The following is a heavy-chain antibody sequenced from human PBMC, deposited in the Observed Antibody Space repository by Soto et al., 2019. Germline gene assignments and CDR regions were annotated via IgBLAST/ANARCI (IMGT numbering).Heavy chain of an antibody. CDR1: GYMFTING. Sequence: QVQVVQSGSEVKKPGASVKVSCKTSGYMFTINGISWVRQVPGQGLEWMGWISTNSGNTKFAQNFQHRVTLTTDTSTSTAYMELRSLRSADTAIYYCARDKDWDLDNWGQGTLVTVSS. J-gene: IGHJ4*02. CDR3: ARDKDWDLDN. V-gene: IGHV1-18*01. CDR2: ISTNSGNT. D-gene: IGHD3-9*01.